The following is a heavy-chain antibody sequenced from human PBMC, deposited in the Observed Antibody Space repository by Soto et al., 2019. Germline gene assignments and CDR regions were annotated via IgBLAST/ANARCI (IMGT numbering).Heavy chain of an antibody. CDR1: GGSIRSYY. V-gene: IGHV4-59*01. CDR3: ARAKLRYFDWPMDV. Sequence: SETMSLTCTVSGGSIRSYYWSWIRQPPGKGLEWIGYIYYSGSTNYNPSLKSRVTISVDTSKNQFSLKLSSVTAADTAVYYCARAKLRYFDWPMDVWGKGTTVTVSS. D-gene: IGHD3-9*01. J-gene: IGHJ6*04. CDR2: IYYSGST.